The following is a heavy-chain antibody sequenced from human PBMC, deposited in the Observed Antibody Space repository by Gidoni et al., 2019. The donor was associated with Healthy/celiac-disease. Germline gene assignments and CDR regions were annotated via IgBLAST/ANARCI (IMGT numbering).Heavy chain of an antibody. CDR2: IYYSGST. Sequence: QVQLQESGPGLVKPSQTLSLTCTVSGGSISSGDYSWSWIRQPPGKGLEWIGYIYYSGSTYYNPSLKSRVTISVDTSKNQFSLKLSSVTAADTAVYYCATGGYYYDSSGYSKAFDPWGQGTLVTVSS. CDR1: GGSISSGDYS. CDR3: ATGGYYYDSSGYSKAFDP. D-gene: IGHD3-22*01. J-gene: IGHJ5*02. V-gene: IGHV4-30-4*01.